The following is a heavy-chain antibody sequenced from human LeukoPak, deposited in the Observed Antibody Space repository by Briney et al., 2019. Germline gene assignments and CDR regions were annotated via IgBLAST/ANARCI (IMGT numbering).Heavy chain of an antibody. CDR3: ARDRITDFWSGYYTNYFDY. V-gene: IGHV3-23*01. J-gene: IGHJ4*02. D-gene: IGHD3-3*01. Sequence: GGTLRLSCAASGFTFSSYGMSWVRQAPGKGLEWVSAISGSGGSTYYADSVKGRFTISRDNSKNTLYLQMNSLRAEDTAVYYCARDRITDFWSGYYTNYFDYWGQGTLVTVSS. CDR1: GFTFSSYG. CDR2: ISGSGGST.